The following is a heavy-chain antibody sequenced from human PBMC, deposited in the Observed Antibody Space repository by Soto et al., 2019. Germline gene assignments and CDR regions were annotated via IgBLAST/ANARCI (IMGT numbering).Heavy chain of an antibody. J-gene: IGHJ4*02. Sequence: SETLSLTCAVSGGSISSGGYSWSWIRQPPGKGLEWIGYIYHSGSTYYNPSLKSRVTISVDRSKNQFSLKLSSVTAADTAVYYCASSMTTVTTLYYWGQGTLVTV. CDR1: GGSISSGGYS. CDR3: ASSMTTVTTLYY. CDR2: IYHSGST. V-gene: IGHV4-30-2*01. D-gene: IGHD4-17*01.